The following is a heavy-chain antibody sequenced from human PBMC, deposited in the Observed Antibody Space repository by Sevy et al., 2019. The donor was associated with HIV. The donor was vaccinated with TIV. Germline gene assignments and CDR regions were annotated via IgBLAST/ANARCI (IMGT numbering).Heavy chain of an antibody. D-gene: IGHD3-3*01. V-gene: IGHV3-21*01. CDR2: INSVSTYT. CDR3: ARVLPYYYAMDV. Sequence: GGSLRLSCAASGFIFSDYSINWVRQAPGKGLEWVSSINSVSTYTNYAASMRGRFTISRDNAKNSVFLQMNSLRAEDSAVYYCARVLPYYYAMDVWGQGSTVTVSS. J-gene: IGHJ6*02. CDR1: GFIFSDYS.